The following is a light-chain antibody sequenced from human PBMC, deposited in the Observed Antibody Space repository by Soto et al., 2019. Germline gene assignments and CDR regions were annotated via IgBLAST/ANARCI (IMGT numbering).Light chain of an antibody. Sequence: QSVLTQPPSASATPGQRVTISCSGTRSNIGPNAVNWYQQLPGTAPRLLIYNNNQRPSGVPDRFSGSKSGTSASLAISGLQSDDAAIYFCAAWADSLNVLYVFGTGTKRTVL. CDR2: NNN. J-gene: IGLJ1*01. CDR1: RSNIGPNA. V-gene: IGLV1-44*01. CDR3: AAWADSLNVLYV.